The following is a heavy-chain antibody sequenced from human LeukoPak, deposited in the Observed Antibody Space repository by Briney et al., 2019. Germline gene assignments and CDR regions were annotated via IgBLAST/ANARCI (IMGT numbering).Heavy chain of an antibody. CDR2: ISNSGST. D-gene: IGHD3-3*01. V-gene: IGHV4-61*01. J-gene: IGHJ5*02. CDR1: GGYVNRGTFF. Sequence: SETLSLTCAVSGGYVNRGTFFWTWIRKPPGKGLEWIGYISNSGSTNYHPSLKSRVTISSDTSKTQFTLKLSSVTAADTAVYYCARRGFWSGYYMAWFDPWGQGTLVTVSS. CDR3: ARRGFWSGYYMAWFDP.